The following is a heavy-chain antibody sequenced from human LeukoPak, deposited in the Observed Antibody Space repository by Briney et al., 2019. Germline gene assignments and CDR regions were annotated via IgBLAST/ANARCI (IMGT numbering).Heavy chain of an antibody. V-gene: IGHV3-66*01. CDR2: IYGDTDI. D-gene: IGHD3-10*01. CDR3: ARASGRGFDL. CDR1: GFSVSGKY. J-gene: IGHJ2*01. Sequence: GGSLRLSCAGSGFSVSGKYMSWVRQAPGKGLEWVSLIYGDTDIYYADSVKGRFTISRDNAKNSLYLQMNSLRAEDTTVYYCARASGRGFDLWGRGTLVTVSS.